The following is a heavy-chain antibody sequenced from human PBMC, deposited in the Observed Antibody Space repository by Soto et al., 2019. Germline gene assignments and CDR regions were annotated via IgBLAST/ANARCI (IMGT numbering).Heavy chain of an antibody. V-gene: IGHV4-39*01. J-gene: IGHJ5*02. D-gene: IGHD2-8*01. CDR2: IYYSGST. Sequence: PSETLSLTCTVSGGSISSSSYYWGWIRQPPGEGLEWIGSIYYSGSTYYNPSLKSRVTISVDTSKNQFSLKLSSVTAADTAVYYCASGYCTNGVCKNWFDPWGQGTLVTVSS. CDR3: ASGYCTNGVCKNWFDP. CDR1: GGSISSSSYY.